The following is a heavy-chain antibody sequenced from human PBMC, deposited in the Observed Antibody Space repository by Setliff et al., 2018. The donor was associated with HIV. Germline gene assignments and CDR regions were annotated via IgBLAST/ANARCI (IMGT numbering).Heavy chain of an antibody. CDR3: ARVFVDTAVLRVLEYYFDS. CDR1: GGSISSGDYY. CDR2: IYDSGST. J-gene: IGHJ4*02. D-gene: IGHD5-18*01. Sequence: PLETLSLTCTVSGGSISSGDYYWSWIRQPPGKGLEWIGNIYDSGSTYYTPSLKSRITISLDTSKNQFSLRMRSVTAADTAVYYCARVFVDTAVLRVLEYYFDSWGRGTLVTVSS. V-gene: IGHV4-30-4*08.